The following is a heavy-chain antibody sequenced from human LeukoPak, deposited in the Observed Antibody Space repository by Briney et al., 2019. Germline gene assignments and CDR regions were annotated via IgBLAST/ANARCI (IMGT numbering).Heavy chain of an antibody. Sequence: GESLRLSCAASGFTFSSYAMSWVRQAPGKGLEWVSKIDGGGTTNYADSVKGRFTVSRDNSKNTVYLQMNSLRVEDTAMYSCANRGYWGQGTLVTVSS. J-gene: IGHJ4*02. CDR1: GFTFSSYA. CDR3: ANRGY. CDR2: IDGGGTT. V-gene: IGHV3-66*01.